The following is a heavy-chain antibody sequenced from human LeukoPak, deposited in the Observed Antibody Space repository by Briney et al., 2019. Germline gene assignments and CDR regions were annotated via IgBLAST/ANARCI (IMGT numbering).Heavy chain of an antibody. CDR3: ARDGGGGYNQIDH. CDR1: GFTFSDAW. V-gene: IGHV3-30-3*01. CDR2: ISGDGSKK. J-gene: IGHJ4*02. Sequence: GGSLRLSCAASGFTFSDAWMGWVRQAPGKGLESVAVISGDGSKKYYANSMKGRFTISRDNSKNTLYLQMDTLRGDDTAVYFCARDGGGGYNQIDHWGQGTLVTVSS. D-gene: IGHD5-24*01.